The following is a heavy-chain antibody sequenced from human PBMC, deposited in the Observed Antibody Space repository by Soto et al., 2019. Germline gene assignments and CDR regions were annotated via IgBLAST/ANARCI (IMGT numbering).Heavy chain of an antibody. CDR2: IWYDGSNK. CDR3: ARDSRYCSGGSCYPKAFDY. Sequence: GGSLRLSCAAYGFTFSSYGMHWVRQAPGKGLEWVAVIWYDGSNKYYADSVKGRFTISRDNSKNTLYLQMNSLRAEDTAVYYCARDSRYCSGGSCYPKAFDYWGQGT. D-gene: IGHD2-15*01. CDR1: GFTFSSYG. J-gene: IGHJ4*02. V-gene: IGHV3-33*01.